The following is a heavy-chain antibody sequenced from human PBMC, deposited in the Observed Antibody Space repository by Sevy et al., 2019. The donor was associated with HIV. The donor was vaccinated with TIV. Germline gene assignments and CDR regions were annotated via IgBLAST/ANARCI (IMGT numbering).Heavy chain of an antibody. J-gene: IGHJ4*02. CDR3: ATEPEFGEFYDY. V-gene: IGHV3-15*07. CDR1: GFTFSNAW. D-gene: IGHD3-10*01. CDR2: VKSKTDGGTT. Sequence: GGSLRLSCAASGFTFSNAWINWVRQAPGKGLEWVGRVKSKTDGGTTDYAAPVKGRFTISRDDSKNTLYLQMNSLKTEDTALYYCATEPEFGEFYDYWGQGTLVTVSS.